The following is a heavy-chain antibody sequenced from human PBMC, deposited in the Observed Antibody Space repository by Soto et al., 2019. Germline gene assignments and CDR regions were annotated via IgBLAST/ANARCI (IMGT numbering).Heavy chain of an antibody. CDR3: ARVERGTATTVVDAFDI. V-gene: IGHV4-34*01. Sequence: QVQLQQWGAGLLKPSETLSLTCAVYGGFVSSGSYYWSWIRQPPGKGLEWIGEMSHSGGTHFNPSLKSRVTTSVGTSKNQFSLKMSSGTAADSALYYCARVERGTATTVVDAFDIWGPGTMVTVSS. CDR2: MSHSGGT. J-gene: IGHJ3*02. D-gene: IGHD1-7*01. CDR1: GGFVSSGSYY.